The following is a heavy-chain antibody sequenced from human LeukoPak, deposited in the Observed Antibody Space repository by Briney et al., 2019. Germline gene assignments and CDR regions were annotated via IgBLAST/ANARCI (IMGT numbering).Heavy chain of an antibody. CDR2: IKQDGREK. D-gene: IGHD6-19*01. Sequence: GGSLRLSCAASGFTFSSYWMSWVRQAPGKGLEWVANIKQDGREKYYVDSVKGRFTISRDNAKNSLYLQMNSLRAEDTAVYYCARGAIIAVAGNFDYWGQGTLVTVSS. CDR1: GFTFSSYW. V-gene: IGHV3-7*01. J-gene: IGHJ4*02. CDR3: ARGAIIAVAGNFDY.